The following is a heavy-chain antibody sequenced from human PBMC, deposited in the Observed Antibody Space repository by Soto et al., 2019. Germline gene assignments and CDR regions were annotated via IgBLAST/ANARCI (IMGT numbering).Heavy chain of an antibody. Sequence: QVQLVQSGAEVKKPGSSVKVSCKASGGTFSSYAISWVRQAPGQGLEWMGGIIPIFGTANYAQKFQGRVTITPDESTSTAYMELSSLRAEDTAVYYCARGGGDYYDSSGYYHFDYWGQGTLVTVSS. CDR3: ARGGGDYYDSSGYYHFDY. J-gene: IGHJ4*02. CDR2: IIPIFGTA. D-gene: IGHD3-22*01. CDR1: GGTFSSYA. V-gene: IGHV1-69*01.